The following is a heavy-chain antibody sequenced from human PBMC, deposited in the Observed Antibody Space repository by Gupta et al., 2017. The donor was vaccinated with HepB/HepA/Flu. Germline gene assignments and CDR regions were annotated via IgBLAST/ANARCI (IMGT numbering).Heavy chain of an antibody. J-gene: IGHJ3*02. CDR1: GFTFSSYG. V-gene: IGHV3-30*18. CDR3: AKDPWGAYYGDDAFDI. D-gene: IGHD2-21*01. CDR2: ISYDGSNK. Sequence: QVQLVESGGGVVQPGRSLRLSCAASGFTFSSYGMHWVRQAPGKGLEWVAVISYDGSNKYYADSVKGRFTISRDNSKNTLYLQMNSLRAEDTAVYYCAKDPWGAYYGDDAFDIWGQGTMVTVSS.